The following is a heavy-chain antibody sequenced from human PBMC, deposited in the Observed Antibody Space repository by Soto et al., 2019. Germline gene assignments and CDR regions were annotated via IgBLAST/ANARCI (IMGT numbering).Heavy chain of an antibody. J-gene: IGHJ4*02. CDR3: ARVDYYDSSGYYGY. CDR1: GYTFTIYG. Sequence: QVQLVQSGAEVKKPGASVKVSCKASGYTFTIYGISWVRQAPGQGLARRGGVSGYNGNTDYAQNLQDRVALTTDASTSAVYMDLRSLRSDDTAVYYCARVDYYDSSGYYGYWGQGTQITVSS. CDR2: VSGYNGNT. D-gene: IGHD3-22*01. V-gene: IGHV1-18*04.